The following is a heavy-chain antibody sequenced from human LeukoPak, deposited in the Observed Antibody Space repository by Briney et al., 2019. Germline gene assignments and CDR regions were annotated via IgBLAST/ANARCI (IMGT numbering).Heavy chain of an antibody. Sequence: SETLSLTCTVSGGSISSYYWSWIRQPAGKGLEWIGRIYTSGSTNYNPSLKSRVTMSVDTSKNQFSLKLSSVTAADTAVYYCARGEYDFWSGPMGVSAFDIWGQGTMVTVSS. CDR3: ARGEYDFWSGPMGVSAFDI. J-gene: IGHJ3*02. CDR2: IYTSGST. CDR1: GGSISSYY. V-gene: IGHV4-4*07. D-gene: IGHD3-3*01.